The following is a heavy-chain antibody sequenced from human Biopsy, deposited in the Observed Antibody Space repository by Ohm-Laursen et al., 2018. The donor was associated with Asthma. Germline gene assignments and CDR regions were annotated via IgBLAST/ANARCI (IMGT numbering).Heavy chain of an antibody. CDR2: IFFDGSNK. Sequence: SLRLSCAASGFTFHNYVMHWVRQAPGKGLEWVAGIFFDGSNKYYADSVKGRFTISRDNSKDTLYLQVNSLRGDDTAVYYCAKGKTWGRSYYFDYWGQGTLVTVSS. V-gene: IGHV3-30-3*01. CDR1: GFTFHNYV. CDR3: AKGKTWGRSYYFDY. J-gene: IGHJ4*02. D-gene: IGHD6-6*01.